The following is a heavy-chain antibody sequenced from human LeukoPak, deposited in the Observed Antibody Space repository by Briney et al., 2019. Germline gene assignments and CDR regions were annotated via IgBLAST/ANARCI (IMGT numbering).Heavy chain of an antibody. D-gene: IGHD6-13*01. CDR1: GGSISSNNW. CDR2: IYHSGTS. Sequence: SETLSLTCTVSGGSISSNNWWTWVRQPPGKGLEWIGEIYHSGTSNYNPSLKSRVTISLDKSKNQFSLRLNSVTAADTAVYYCVRDMGSSTSKAWGQGTLVTVSS. CDR3: VRDMGSSTSKA. V-gene: IGHV4-4*02. J-gene: IGHJ5*02.